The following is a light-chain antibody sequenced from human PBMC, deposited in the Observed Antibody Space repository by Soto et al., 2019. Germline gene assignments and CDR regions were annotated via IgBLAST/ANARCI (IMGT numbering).Light chain of an antibody. V-gene: IGLV1-40*01. CDR3: QSYDSSLSAYV. CDR1: SSNIGAGYD. J-gene: IGLJ1*01. Sequence: QSVLAQPPSVSRAPGQKVTISCTGSSSNIGAGYDLHWYQQLPGTAPKLLLYGNNNRPSGVPDRFSGSKSGTSASLAITGLQAEDEADYYCQSYDSSLSAYVFGTGTKVTVL. CDR2: GNN.